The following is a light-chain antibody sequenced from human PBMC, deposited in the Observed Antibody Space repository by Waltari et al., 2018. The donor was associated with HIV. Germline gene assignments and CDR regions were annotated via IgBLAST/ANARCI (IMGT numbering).Light chain of an antibody. Sequence: EIVLTQSPDTVPLSTGERATLACSASQSVWGFLAWYQQKPGQAPRLLIYDALTRATGSPARFSGSGSGADYSLTISSLEPEDSARYYCQRRYNWPLTFGGGTKVEI. J-gene: IGKJ4*01. CDR1: QSVWGF. CDR2: DAL. CDR3: QRRYNWPLT. V-gene: IGKV3-11*01.